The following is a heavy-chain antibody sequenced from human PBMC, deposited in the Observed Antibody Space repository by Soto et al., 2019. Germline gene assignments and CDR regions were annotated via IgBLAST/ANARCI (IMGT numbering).Heavy chain of an antibody. CDR1: GFSFNNYS. J-gene: IGHJ4*02. Sequence: PGGSLRLSCTVSGFSFNNYSFHWFRQAPGKGLEWLSYISFSSKTIYYADSVKGRFTVSRDNAKKSLYLQMHTLRVEDTAVYYCARASSGYDLGDDFWGQGTLVTVSS. CDR2: ISFSSKTI. V-gene: IGHV3-48*01. CDR3: ARASSGYDLGDDF. D-gene: IGHD5-12*01.